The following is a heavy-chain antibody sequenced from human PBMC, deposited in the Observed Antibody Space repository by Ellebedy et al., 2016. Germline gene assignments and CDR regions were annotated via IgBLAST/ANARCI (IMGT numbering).Heavy chain of an antibody. CDR2: ISGSGGST. CDR1: GFTFSTYA. V-gene: IGHV3-23*01. J-gene: IGHJ4*02. Sequence: GESLKISCAASGFTFSTYAMSWVRQAPGKGLEWVSAISGSGGSTYYADSVKGRFTISRDNSKNTLYLQMNSLRAEDTAVYYCARDPRPYLRYGHYDFWGQGTLVTVSS. CDR3: ARDPRPYLRYGHYDF. D-gene: IGHD3-9*01.